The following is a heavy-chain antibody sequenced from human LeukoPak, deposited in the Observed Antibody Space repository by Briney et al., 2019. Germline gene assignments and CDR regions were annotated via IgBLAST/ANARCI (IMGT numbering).Heavy chain of an antibody. J-gene: IGHJ4*02. CDR3: VKDDVGWFGELTWSDY. V-gene: IGHV3-23*01. D-gene: IGHD3-10*01. Sequence: PGGSLRLSCAASGFTFSNYAMSWVRQAPGKRLEWVSTISGSGGSTYYADAVKGRFTISRDNSKNTLYLQMNSLRDEDTAVYYCVKDDVGWFGELTWSDYWGQGTLVTVSS. CDR2: ISGSGGST. CDR1: GFTFSNYA.